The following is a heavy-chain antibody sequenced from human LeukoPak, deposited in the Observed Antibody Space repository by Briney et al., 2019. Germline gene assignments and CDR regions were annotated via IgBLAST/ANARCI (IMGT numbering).Heavy chain of an antibody. D-gene: IGHD2-2*01. J-gene: IGHJ4*02. CDR2: INPNSGGT. Sequence: ASVKVSCKASGYTFTGYYMHWVRQAPGQGLEWMGWINPNSGGTNYAQKFKGRVTMTRDTSISTAYMELSRLRSDDTAVYYCARVGGKGSTSSHDYWGQGTLVTVSS. V-gene: IGHV1-2*02. CDR1: GYTFTGYY. CDR3: ARVGGKGSTSSHDY.